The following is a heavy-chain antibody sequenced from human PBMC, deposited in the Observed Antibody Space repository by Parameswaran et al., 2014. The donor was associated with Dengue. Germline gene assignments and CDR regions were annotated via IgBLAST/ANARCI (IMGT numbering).Heavy chain of an antibody. D-gene: IGHD3-22*01. Sequence: RWIRQPPGKGLEWVGRIKSKTDGGTTDYAAPVKGRFTISRDDSKNTLYLQMNSLKTEDTAVYYCTTDYYDSSGYYKNYWGQGTLVTVSS. CDR3: TTDYYDSSGYYKNY. V-gene: IGHV3-15*01. J-gene: IGHJ4*02. CDR2: IKSKTDGGTT.